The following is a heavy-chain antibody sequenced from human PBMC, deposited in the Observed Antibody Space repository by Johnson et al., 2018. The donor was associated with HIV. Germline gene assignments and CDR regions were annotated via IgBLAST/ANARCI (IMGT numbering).Heavy chain of an antibody. V-gene: IGHV3-11*04. J-gene: IGHJ3*02. D-gene: IGHD6-13*01. CDR2: ISGSGSTI. CDR3: ARGRYSSSVYGGCLDAFDI. CDR1: GFTFIDYY. Sequence: VQLVESGGGLVKPGGSLRLSCAGSGFTFIDYYMSWIRQAPGKGLEWISYISGSGSTIYYADSVKGRFTISRDNAKNSLYLQMNSLRAEDTAMDYCARGRYSSSVYGGCLDAFDIWGQGTLVTVSS.